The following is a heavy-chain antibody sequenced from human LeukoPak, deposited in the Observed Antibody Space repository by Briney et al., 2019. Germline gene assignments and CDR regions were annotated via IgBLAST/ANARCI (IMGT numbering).Heavy chain of an antibody. CDR1: GFTFSSYA. Sequence: PGGSLRLSCAASGFTFSSYAMSWVGQAPGKGLEWVSAISGSGGSTYYADSVKGRFTISRDNSKNTLYLQMNSLRGEDTAVYYCARPRNAVYYGAFDIWGQGTMVTVSS. V-gene: IGHV3-23*01. CDR2: ISGSGGST. D-gene: IGHD3-10*01. J-gene: IGHJ3*02. CDR3: ARPRNAVYYGAFDI.